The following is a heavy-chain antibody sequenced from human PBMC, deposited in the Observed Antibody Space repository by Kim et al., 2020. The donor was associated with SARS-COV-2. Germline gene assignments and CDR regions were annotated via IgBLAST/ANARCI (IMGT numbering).Heavy chain of an antibody. V-gene: IGHV1-2*02. CDR3: ARESPPFYYDILTGDPGAGYFQH. CDR1: GYTFTGYY. Sequence: ASVKVSCKASGYTFTGYYMHWVRQAPGQGLEWMGWINPNSGGTNYAQKFQGRVTMTRDTSISTAYMELSRLRSDDTAVYYCARESPPFYYDILTGDPGAGYFQHWGQGTLVTVSS. D-gene: IGHD3-9*01. J-gene: IGHJ1*01. CDR2: INPNSGGT.